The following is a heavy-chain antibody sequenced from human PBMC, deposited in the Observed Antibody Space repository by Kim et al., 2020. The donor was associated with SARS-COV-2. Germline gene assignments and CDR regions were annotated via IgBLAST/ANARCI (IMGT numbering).Heavy chain of an antibody. CDR2: IWYDGSNK. CDR1: GFIISNYG. CDR3: ARGSSYYDFWGGYQGGDFDY. D-gene: IGHD3-3*01. V-gene: IGHV3-33*01. Sequence: GGSLRLSCAASGFIISNYGMHWVRQAPGKGLEWVAVIWYDGSNKYYADSVKGRFTISRDNSKNTLYLQMNSLRAEDTAVYHCARGSSYYDFWGGYQGGDFDYWGQGTLLTVSS. J-gene: IGHJ4*02.